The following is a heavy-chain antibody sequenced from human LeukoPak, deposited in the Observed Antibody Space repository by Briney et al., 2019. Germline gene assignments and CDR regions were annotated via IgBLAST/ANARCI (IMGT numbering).Heavy chain of an antibody. CDR3: ARGRLGYYFDY. D-gene: IGHD6-13*01. J-gene: IGHJ4*02. V-gene: IGHV4-34*01. CDR2: INPRGST. CDR1: GGSFSGYY. Sequence: SETLSLTCGVYGGSFSGYYWSWIRQPPGKGLEWIGEINPRGSTNYNPSLKSRVTLSADTSKNQFSLTLNSVTAADAAVYYCARGRLGYYFDYWGQGTLVTVSS.